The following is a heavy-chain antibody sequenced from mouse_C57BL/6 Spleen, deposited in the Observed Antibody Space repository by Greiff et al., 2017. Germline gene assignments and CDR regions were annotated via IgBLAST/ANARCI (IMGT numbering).Heavy chain of an antibody. Sequence: EVKLMESGGGLVQPGGSLKLSCAASGFTFSDYYMYWVRQTPEKRLEWVAYLSNGGGSTYYPDTVKGRFTISRDNDKNTLYLQMSRLKSEDTAMYYCARQGDYGSSYLLFAYGGQGTLVTVSA. CDR1: GFTFSDYY. V-gene: IGHV5-12*01. J-gene: IGHJ3*01. D-gene: IGHD1-1*01. CDR2: LSNGGGST. CDR3: ARQGDYGSSYLLFAY.